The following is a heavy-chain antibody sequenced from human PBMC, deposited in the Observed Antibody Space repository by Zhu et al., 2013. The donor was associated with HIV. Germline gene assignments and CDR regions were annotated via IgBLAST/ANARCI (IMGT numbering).Heavy chain of an antibody. CDR1: GFTFSSYG. Sequence: QVQLVQSGAEVKKPGASVKVSCKASGFTFSSYGIYWLRQAPGQGLEWLGWVSAYNGNTNYAENVQDRITMTTDTSTTTAYMELRNLKSDDTAEYYCARDVVGATAFDYWGQGTLVTVS. V-gene: IGHV1-18*01. J-gene: IGHJ4*02. CDR2: VSAYNGNT. CDR3: ARDVVGATAFDY. D-gene: IGHD1-26*01.